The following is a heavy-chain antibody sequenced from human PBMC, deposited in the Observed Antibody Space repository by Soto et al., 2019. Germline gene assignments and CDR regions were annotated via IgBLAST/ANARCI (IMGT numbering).Heavy chain of an antibody. V-gene: IGHV3-11*05. J-gene: IGHJ3*02. CDR3: ARETSAPGTFREDASDI. D-gene: IGHD6-13*01. Sequence: QVLLVESGGGLVKPGGSLRLSCAASGFTFSDYYMSWIRQAPGKGLEWISYISDNGRYTNYADSVEGRFTISRDNAKNSRYLQMNSLRAEDTAVYYCARETSAPGTFREDASDIWGQGTLVTVSS. CDR1: GFTFSDYY. CDR2: ISDNGRYT.